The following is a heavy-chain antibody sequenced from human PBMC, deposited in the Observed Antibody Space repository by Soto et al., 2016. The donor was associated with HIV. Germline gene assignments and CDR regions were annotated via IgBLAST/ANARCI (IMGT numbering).Heavy chain of an antibody. V-gene: IGHV3-15*01. Sequence: EVQLVESGGGLVKPGGSLRLSCAASGFTFSNAWMSWVRQAPGKGLEWVGRIKSKTDGGTTDYAAPVKGRFTISRDDSKNTLYLQMNSLKTEDTAVYYCTTKKLYYYDSSGYYCDAFDIWGQGTMVTVSS. D-gene: IGHD3-22*01. CDR2: IKSKTDGGTT. CDR3: TTKKLYYYDSSGYYCDAFDI. CDR1: GFTFSNAW. J-gene: IGHJ3*02.